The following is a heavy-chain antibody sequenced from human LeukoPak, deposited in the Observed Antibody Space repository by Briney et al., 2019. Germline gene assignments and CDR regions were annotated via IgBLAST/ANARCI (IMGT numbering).Heavy chain of an antibody. Sequence: PGESLRLSCALSGLTFSNYCMHWVRQPPGKGLVWVSRINRVGSNTSYADSVKGRFTISRDNAKNTLNLQMNSLRAEDTAVYYCARDLGHYYDTSDNWFDPWGQGTLVTVSS. CDR1: GLTFSNYC. V-gene: IGHV3-74*01. CDR3: ARDLGHYYDTSDNWFDP. J-gene: IGHJ5*01. CDR2: INRVGSNT. D-gene: IGHD3-22*01.